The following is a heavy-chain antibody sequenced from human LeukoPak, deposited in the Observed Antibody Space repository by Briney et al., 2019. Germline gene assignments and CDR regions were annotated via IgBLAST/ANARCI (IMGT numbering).Heavy chain of an antibody. V-gene: IGHV1-69*01. CDR1: GVTFSSYA. D-gene: IGHD2-2*03. Sequence: ASVKVSCKASGVTFSSYAINWVRQAPGQDFEWMGGIIPTFDKTDYAQKFQGRVTITADESTSTAYMELSSLRSEDTAVYYCARAGYCSSTSCYLPYWGQGTLVTVSS. CDR2: IIPTFDKT. J-gene: IGHJ4*02. CDR3: ARAGYCSSTSCYLPY.